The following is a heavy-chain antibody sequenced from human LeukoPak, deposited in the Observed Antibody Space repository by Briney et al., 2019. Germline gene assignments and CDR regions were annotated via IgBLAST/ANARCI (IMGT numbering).Heavy chain of an antibody. CDR1: GGTFSSYA. CDR2: IIPILGIA. CDR3: ASGNGYCSSTSCYALGYYFDY. V-gene: IGHV1-69*04. D-gene: IGHD2-2*03. J-gene: IGHJ4*02. Sequence: SVKVSCKASGGTFSSYAISWVRQAPGQGLEWMGRIIPILGIANYAQKFQGRVTITADKSTSTAYMELSSLRSEDTAVYYCASGNGYCSSTSCYALGYYFDYWGQGTLDTVSS.